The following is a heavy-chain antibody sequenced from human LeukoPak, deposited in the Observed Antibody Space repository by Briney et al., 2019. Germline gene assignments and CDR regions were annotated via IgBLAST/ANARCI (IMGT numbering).Heavy chain of an antibody. CDR3: AKSGGGCGYP. J-gene: IGHJ5*02. V-gene: IGHV4-39*01. CDR1: GGCINSYSYN. CDR2: IYYSGSIYYSGST. D-gene: IGHD5-12*01. Sequence: SETLSLTCAVYGGCINSYSYNWSWIRQPPGKGLEWIGSIYYSGSIYYSGSTYQNPSLKSRVTISVDTSKNQFSLKLSSVSAADTAVDHCAKSGGGCGYPWGQGTLVTVFS.